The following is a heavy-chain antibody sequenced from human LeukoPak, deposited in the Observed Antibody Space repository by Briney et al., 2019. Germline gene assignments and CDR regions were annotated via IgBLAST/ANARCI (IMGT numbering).Heavy chain of an antibody. D-gene: IGHD1-26*01. CDR2: ISTSSTYI. J-gene: IGHJ4*02. CDR3: ARDASGSSIGLIDF. Sequence: GGSLRLSCAASAFTLRSYSMHWVRQAPGKGLEWVSYISTSSTYIYYADLVRGRFSISRDNAKNSLYLHMNSLKADDTAVYYCARDASGSSIGLIDFWGQGTLVTVSS. CDR1: AFTLRSYS. V-gene: IGHV3-21*01.